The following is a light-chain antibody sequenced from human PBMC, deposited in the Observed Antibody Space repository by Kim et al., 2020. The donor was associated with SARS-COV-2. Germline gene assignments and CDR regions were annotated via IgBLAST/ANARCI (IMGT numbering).Light chain of an antibody. Sequence: ASVGDGVTTTCRASQGISNYLAWYQQKPGEAPKLLIYAATALQLGVSSRFSGSGSGTDFTLTISDLQPEDVATYYCQKYNSAPWTFGRGSKVDIK. CDR2: AAT. CDR1: QGISNY. J-gene: IGKJ1*01. V-gene: IGKV1-27*01. CDR3: QKYNSAPWT.